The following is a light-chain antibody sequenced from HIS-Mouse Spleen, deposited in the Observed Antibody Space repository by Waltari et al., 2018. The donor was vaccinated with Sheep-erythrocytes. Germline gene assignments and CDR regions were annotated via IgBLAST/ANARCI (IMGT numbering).Light chain of an antibody. CDR1: SSDVGSYNL. CDR2: EGS. J-gene: IGLJ3*02. Sequence: QSALTQPASVSGSPGHSITISCTGTSSDVGSYNLVSWYQQHPGKAPKPMIYEGSKPPSGVSNRFSGSKSGNTASLTISGLQAEDEADYYCCSYAGSSTPWVFGGGTKLTVL. V-gene: IGLV2-23*01. CDR3: CSYAGSSTPWV.